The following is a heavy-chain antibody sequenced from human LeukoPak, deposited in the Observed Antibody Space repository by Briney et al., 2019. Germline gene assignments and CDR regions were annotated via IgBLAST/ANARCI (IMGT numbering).Heavy chain of an antibody. V-gene: IGHV3-53*01. CDR3: ASHYLYYYDSSGYFSY. J-gene: IGHJ4*02. CDR2: IYSGGST. Sequence: PGGSLRLSCAASGFTVSSNYMSWVRQAPGEGLEWVSVIYSGGSTYYADSVKGRFTISRDNSKNTLYLQMNSLRAEDTAVYYCASHYLYYYDSSGYFSYWGQGTLVTVSS. CDR1: GFTVSSNY. D-gene: IGHD3-22*01.